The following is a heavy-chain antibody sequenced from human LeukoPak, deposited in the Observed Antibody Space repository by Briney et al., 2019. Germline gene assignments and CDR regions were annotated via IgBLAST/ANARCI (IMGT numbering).Heavy chain of an antibody. CDR1: GSSMNNYY. Sequence: SETLSLTCTVSGSSMNNYYWSWIRQPPGKGLEWIGHITYSGSTNYNPSLRSRVTMSADTSKNQFSLKLSSVTAADTAVYYCARHCGGSCYDYWGQGTLVTVSS. CDR2: ITYSGST. V-gene: IGHV4-59*08. D-gene: IGHD2-15*01. CDR3: ARHCGGSCYDY. J-gene: IGHJ4*02.